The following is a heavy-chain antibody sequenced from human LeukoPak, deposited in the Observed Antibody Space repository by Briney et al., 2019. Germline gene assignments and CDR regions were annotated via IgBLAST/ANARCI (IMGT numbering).Heavy chain of an antibody. CDR1: GFTFSDYS. V-gene: IGHV3-23*01. CDR3: ARRLVTAGITDFFDS. J-gene: IGHJ4*02. CDR2: ISPAGDST. Sequence: PGGSLRLSCTASGFTFSDYSMSWVPQAPGAGREWVSAISPAGDSTTDADSVKGRFTISRDNSKSTLNLQMNGLTAEDTALYYCARRLVTAGITDFFDSWGQGTLVSVSS. D-gene: IGHD2-2*01.